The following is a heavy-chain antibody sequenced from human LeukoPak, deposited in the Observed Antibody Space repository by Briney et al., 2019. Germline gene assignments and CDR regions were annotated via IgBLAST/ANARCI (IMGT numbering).Heavy chain of an antibody. V-gene: IGHV4-59*01. CDR1: GFTFSSYS. D-gene: IGHD2-21*02. Sequence: GSLRLSCAASGFTFSSYSMNWVRQAPGKGLEWIGYIYYSGSTNYNPSLKSRVTISIDTSKNQFSLKLSSVTAADTAVYYCASALYCGGDCYTPVWGQGTLVTVSS. J-gene: IGHJ4*02. CDR3: ASALYCGGDCYTPV. CDR2: IYYSGST.